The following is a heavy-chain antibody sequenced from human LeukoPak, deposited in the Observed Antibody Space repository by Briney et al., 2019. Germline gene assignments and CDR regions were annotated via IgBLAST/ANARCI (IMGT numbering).Heavy chain of an antibody. CDR1: GDSISSSY. J-gene: IGHJ4*02. D-gene: IGHD1-26*01. V-gene: IGHV4-59*12. CDR2: IYYSGST. Sequence: SETLSLTCSVSGDSISSSYWSWIRQPPGKGLEWIGYIYYSGSTNYNPSLKSRVTISVDKSKNQFSLKLSSVTAAGTAVYYCARSLLVRGATLADYWGQGTLVTVSS. CDR3: ARSLLVRGATLADY.